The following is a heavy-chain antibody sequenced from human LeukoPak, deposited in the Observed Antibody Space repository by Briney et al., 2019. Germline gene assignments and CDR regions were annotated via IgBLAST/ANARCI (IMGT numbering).Heavy chain of an antibody. Sequence: GASVKVSCKASGGTFSSYAISWVRQAPGQGLEWMGGIIPIFGTANYAQKFQGRVTITADKSTSTAYMELSSLRSEDTAVYYCALHYYDSSGQDWGYIWGQGTMVTVSS. J-gene: IGHJ3*02. CDR1: GGTFSSYA. D-gene: IGHD3-22*01. V-gene: IGHV1-69*06. CDR3: ALHYYDSSGQDWGYI. CDR2: IIPIFGTA.